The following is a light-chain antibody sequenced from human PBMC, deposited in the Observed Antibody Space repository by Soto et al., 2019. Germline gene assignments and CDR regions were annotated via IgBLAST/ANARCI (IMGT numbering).Light chain of an antibody. CDR2: AAS. CDR3: QQQSNWPLT. CDR1: QSVSNY. J-gene: IGKJ3*01. Sequence: EIVLTQSPDTLSLSPGERATLSCRASQSVSNYLVWYQQKPGQAPRLLIYAASNRATGIPARFSGSGSGTDVILTISSLEPEDFAVYYCQQQSNWPLTFGPGTKVDIK. V-gene: IGKV3-11*01.